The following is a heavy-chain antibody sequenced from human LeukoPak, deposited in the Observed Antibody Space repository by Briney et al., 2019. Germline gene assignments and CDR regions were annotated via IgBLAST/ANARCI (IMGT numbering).Heavy chain of an antibody. V-gene: IGHV4-31*03. CDR3: ARAGGDFWSGYNLDWDYYYYGMDV. D-gene: IGHD3-3*01. J-gene: IGHJ6*02. Sequence: SETLSLTCTVSGGSISSGGYYWSWIRQHPGKGLEWIGYIYYSGSTYYNPSLKSRVTISVDTSKNQFSLKLSSVTAADTAVYYCARAGGDFWSGYNLDWDYYYYGMDVWGQGTTVTVSS. CDR2: IYYSGST. CDR1: GGSISSGGYY.